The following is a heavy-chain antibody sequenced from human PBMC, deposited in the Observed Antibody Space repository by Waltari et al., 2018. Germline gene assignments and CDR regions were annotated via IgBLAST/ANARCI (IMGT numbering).Heavy chain of an antibody. CDR2: TYYRSRWYD. CDR1: GDSVSSITAA. CDR3: ARAADYDFWSGYYTGFDY. D-gene: IGHD3-3*01. J-gene: IGHJ4*02. Sequence: QVQLHQSSPGLLKPSQTLSLTCAISGDSVSSITAAWNWIRQSPSRGLEWLGMTYYRSRWYDDYAVSVKSRIVISPDTSKNQFSLHLNSVTPEDTAVYYCARAADYDFWSGYYTGFDYWGQGTLVTVSS. V-gene: IGHV6-1*01.